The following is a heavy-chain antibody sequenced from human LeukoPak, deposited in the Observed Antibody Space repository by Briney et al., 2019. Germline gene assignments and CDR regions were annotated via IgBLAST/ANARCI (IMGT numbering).Heavy chain of an antibody. D-gene: IGHD2-15*01. J-gene: IGHJ5*02. CDR1: GFTFSSSG. V-gene: IGHV3-33*01. Sequence: GGFLRLSCAASGFTFSSSGMHWVRRAPGKGLEWVAVILYNGSKYYADSVKGRFTISRDNSKNTLYLQMNSLRVEDTAVYYCARAGGYCSGGSCYRGYSWFDPWGQGTLVTVSS. CDR3: ARAGGYCSGGSCYRGYSWFDP. CDR2: ILYNGSK.